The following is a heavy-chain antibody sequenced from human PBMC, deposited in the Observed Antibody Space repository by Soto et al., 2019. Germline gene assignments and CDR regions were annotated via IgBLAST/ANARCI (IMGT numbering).Heavy chain of an antibody. CDR1: GGTFSTYG. V-gene: IGHV1-69*13. D-gene: IGHD1-26*01. CDR2: IIPISGTI. Sequence: SVKVSCKASGGTFSTYGITWVRQASGQGLEWMGGIIPISGTIKFAQKFQGRLTITPDESSSTVYMELSSLTSGDTAVYYCASRERVDAFDVWGQGTVVTVSS. J-gene: IGHJ3*01. CDR3: ASRERVDAFDV.